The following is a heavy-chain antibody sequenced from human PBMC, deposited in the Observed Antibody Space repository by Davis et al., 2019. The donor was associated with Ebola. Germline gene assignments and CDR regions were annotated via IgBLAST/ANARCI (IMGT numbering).Heavy chain of an antibody. V-gene: IGHV3-7*01. CDR3: ARDDLGVVVAATGDLYY. CDR1: GFTFSSYW. Sequence: GESLKISCAASGFTFSSYWMSWVRQAPGKGLEWVANIKQDGSEKYYVDSVKGRFTISRDNAKNSLYLQMNSLRAEDTAVYYCARDDLGVVVAATGDLYYWGQGTLVTVSS. CDR2: IKQDGSEK. J-gene: IGHJ4*02. D-gene: IGHD2-15*01.